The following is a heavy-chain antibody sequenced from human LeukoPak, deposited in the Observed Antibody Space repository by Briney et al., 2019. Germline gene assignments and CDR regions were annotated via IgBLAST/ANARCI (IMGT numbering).Heavy chain of an antibody. J-gene: IGHJ4*02. CDR1: GGTFSSYT. CDR3: AILRFGEFPFDY. V-gene: IGHV1-69*02. D-gene: IGHD3-10*01. Sequence: SVKVSCKASGGTFSSYTISWVRQAPGQGLEWMGRIIPILGIANYAQKFQGRVTITADKSTSTAYMELSSLRSEDTAVYYCAILRFGEFPFDYWGQGTLVTVSS. CDR2: IIPILGIA.